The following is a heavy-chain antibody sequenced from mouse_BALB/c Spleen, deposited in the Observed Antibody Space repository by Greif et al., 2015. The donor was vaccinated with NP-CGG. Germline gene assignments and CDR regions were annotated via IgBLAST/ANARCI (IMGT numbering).Heavy chain of an antibody. D-gene: IGHD2-1*01. CDR2: IDPANGNT. CDR3: SYGKGPYYAMDY. CDR1: GFNIKDTF. J-gene: IGHJ4*01. V-gene: IGHV14-3*02. Sequence: VQLQQSGAELVKPGASVKLSCTASGFNIKDTFMHWVKQRPEQGLEWIGRIDPANGNTKYDPKFQGKATITADTSSNTAYLQLSSLTSEDTAVYYCSYGKGPYYAMDYWGQGTSVTVSS.